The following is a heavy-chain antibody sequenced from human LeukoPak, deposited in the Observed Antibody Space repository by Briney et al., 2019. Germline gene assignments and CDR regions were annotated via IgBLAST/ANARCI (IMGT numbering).Heavy chain of an antibody. Sequence: PGGSLRLSCAASGFTFSSYTMNWVRQAPGKGLEWVSSISSSSDDIYYADSVKGRFTISRDNAKNSLFLQVNSLRAEDTAVYYCAKGFIAVADHLDYWGQGTLVTVSS. J-gene: IGHJ4*02. V-gene: IGHV3-21*04. CDR1: GFTFSSYT. CDR3: AKGFIAVADHLDY. D-gene: IGHD6-19*01. CDR2: ISSSSDDI.